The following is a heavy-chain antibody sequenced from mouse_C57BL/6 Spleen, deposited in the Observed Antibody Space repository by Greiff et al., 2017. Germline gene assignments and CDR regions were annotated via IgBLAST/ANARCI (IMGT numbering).Heavy chain of an antibody. CDR3: ATGSSYHYAMDY. CDR1: GYTFTTYP. Sequence: VKLQESGAELVKPGASVKMSCKASGYTFTTYPIEWMKQNHGKSLEWIGNFHPYNDDTKYNEKFKGKATLTVEKSSSTVYLELSRLTSDDSAVYYCATGSSYHYAMDYWGQGTSVTVSS. J-gene: IGHJ4*01. V-gene: IGHV1-47*01. CDR2: FHPYNDDT. D-gene: IGHD1-1*01.